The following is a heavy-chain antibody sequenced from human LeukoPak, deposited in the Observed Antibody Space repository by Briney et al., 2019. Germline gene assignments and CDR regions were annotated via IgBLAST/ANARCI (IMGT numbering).Heavy chain of an antibody. D-gene: IGHD6-6*01. J-gene: IGHJ6*03. CDR3: ARAYSSSLLLPNYYYYYYMDV. CDR1: GGSISSSSYY. CDR2: IYYSGST. V-gene: IGHV4-39*01. Sequence: PSETLSLTCTVSGGSISSSSYYWGWIRQPPGKGLEWIGSIYYSGSTYYNPSLKSRVTISVDTSKNQFSLKLSSVTAADTAVYYCARAYSSSLLLPNYYYYYYMDVWGKGTTATVS.